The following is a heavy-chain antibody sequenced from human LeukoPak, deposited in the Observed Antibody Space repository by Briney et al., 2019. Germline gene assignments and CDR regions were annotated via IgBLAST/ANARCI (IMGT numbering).Heavy chain of an antibody. Sequence: ASVKVSCKASGYTFTGYYMHWVRQAPGQGLEWMGWINPNSGGTNYAQKFQGRVTMTTDTSTSTAYMELRSLRSDDTAVYYCARSRVAYYDFTDAFDIWGQGTMVTVSS. V-gene: IGHV1-2*02. CDR1: GYTFTGYY. CDR2: INPNSGGT. CDR3: ARSRVAYYDFTDAFDI. D-gene: IGHD3-3*01. J-gene: IGHJ3*02.